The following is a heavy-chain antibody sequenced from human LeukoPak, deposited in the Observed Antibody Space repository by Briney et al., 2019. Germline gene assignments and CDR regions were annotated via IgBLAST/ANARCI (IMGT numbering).Heavy chain of an antibody. Sequence: GGSLRLSCAASGFTFSSYSMNWVRQAPGKGLEWVSSISSSSSYIYYADSVKGRFTISRDNAKNSLYLQMNSLRAEDTAVYYCARVQYYDFWGGYYSLRSFDYWGQGTLVTVSS. J-gene: IGHJ4*02. CDR3: ARVQYYDFWGGYYSLRSFDY. CDR2: ISSSSSYI. D-gene: IGHD3-3*01. V-gene: IGHV3-21*01. CDR1: GFTFSSYS.